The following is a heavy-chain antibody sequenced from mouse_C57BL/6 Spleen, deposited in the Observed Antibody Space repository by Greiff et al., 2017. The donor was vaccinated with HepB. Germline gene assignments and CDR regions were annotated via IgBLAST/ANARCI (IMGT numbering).Heavy chain of an antibody. Sequence: QVQLQQPGAELVRPGSSVKLSCKASGYTFTSYWMHWVKQRPIQGLEWIGNIDPSDSETHYNQKFKDKATLTVDKSSSTAYMQLSSLTSEDSAVYYCARRGTTVAYFDYWGQGTTLTVSS. J-gene: IGHJ2*01. V-gene: IGHV1-52*01. CDR3: ARRGTTVAYFDY. CDR2: IDPSDSET. D-gene: IGHD1-1*01. CDR1: GYTFTSYW.